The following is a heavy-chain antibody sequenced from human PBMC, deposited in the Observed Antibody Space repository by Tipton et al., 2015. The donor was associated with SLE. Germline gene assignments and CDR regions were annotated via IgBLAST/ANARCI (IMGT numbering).Heavy chain of an antibody. J-gene: IGHJ4*02. D-gene: IGHD5-18*01. CDR2: IYYSGST. CDR3: AREDTAMADY. CDR1: GGSISSHY. V-gene: IGHV4-59*11. Sequence: TLSLTCTVSGGSISSHYWSWIRQPPGKGLEWIGYIYYSGSTNYNPSLKSRVTISVDTSKNQFSLKLSSVTAADTAVYYCAREDTAMADYWGQGTLVTVSS.